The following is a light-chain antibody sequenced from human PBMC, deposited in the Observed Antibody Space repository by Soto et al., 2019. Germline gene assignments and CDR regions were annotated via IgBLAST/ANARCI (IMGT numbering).Light chain of an antibody. V-gene: IGLV2-8*01. Sequence: QSALTQPPSASGSPGQSVTISCTGTSGDVGGYNYVSWYQQHPGKAPKLMIFEVSERPSGVPDRFSASKSGNTASLTVSGLQAEDEADYYCSLYAGSNNYVFGTGTKVTVL. CDR3: SLYAGSNNYV. CDR2: EVS. J-gene: IGLJ1*01. CDR1: SGDVGGYNY.